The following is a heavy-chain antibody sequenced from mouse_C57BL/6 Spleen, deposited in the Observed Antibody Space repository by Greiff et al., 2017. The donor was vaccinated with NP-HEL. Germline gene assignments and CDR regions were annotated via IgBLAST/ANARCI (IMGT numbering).Heavy chain of an antibody. Sequence: QVQLQQPGAELVKPGASVKLSCKASGYTFTSYWMQWVKQRPGQGLEWIGEIDPSDSYTNYNQQFKGKATLTVDTSSSTAYMQLSSLTSEDSAVYYCASSYYYGSSGYFDVWGTGTTVTVSS. CDR1: GYTFTSYW. J-gene: IGHJ1*03. D-gene: IGHD1-1*01. CDR2: IDPSDSYT. V-gene: IGHV1-50*01. CDR3: ASSYYYGSSGYFDV.